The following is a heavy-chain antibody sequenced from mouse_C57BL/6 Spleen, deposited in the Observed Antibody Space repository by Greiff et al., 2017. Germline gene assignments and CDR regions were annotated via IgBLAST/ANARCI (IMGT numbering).Heavy chain of an antibody. Sequence: EVQLQQSGPELVKPGASVKISCKASGYTFTDYYMNWVKQSHGKSLEWIGDSNPNNGGTSYNQMFKGKATLTVDKSSSTAYMELRSLTSADSAVYYCVIRRVTTVVEGYYFDDWGQGTTLTVSS. V-gene: IGHV1-26*01. CDR1: GYTFTDYY. D-gene: IGHD1-1*01. CDR3: VIRRVTTVVEGYYFDD. CDR2: SNPNNGGT. J-gene: IGHJ2*01.